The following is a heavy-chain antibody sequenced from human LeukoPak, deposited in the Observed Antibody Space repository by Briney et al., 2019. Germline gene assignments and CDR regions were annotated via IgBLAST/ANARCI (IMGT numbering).Heavy chain of an antibody. J-gene: IGHJ6*03. CDR3: ARDRPNDDPFSYYYYMDV. D-gene: IGHD1-1*01. CDR1: GYTFTSYG. Sequence: ASVKVSCKASGYTFTSYGISWVRQAPGQGLGWMGWISAYNGNTNYAQKLQGRVTMTTDTSTSTAYMELRSLRSDDTAVYYCARDRPNDDPFSYYYYMDVWGKGTTVTVSS. CDR2: ISAYNGNT. V-gene: IGHV1-18*01.